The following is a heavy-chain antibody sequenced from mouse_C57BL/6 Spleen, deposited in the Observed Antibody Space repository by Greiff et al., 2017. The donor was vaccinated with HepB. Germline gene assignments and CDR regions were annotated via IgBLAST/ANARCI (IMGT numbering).Heavy chain of an antibody. CDR3: ARGALLPPFDY. J-gene: IGHJ2*01. V-gene: IGHV1-53*01. CDR1: GYTFTSYW. D-gene: IGHD1-2*01. Sequence: QVQLQQPGTELVKPGASVKLSCKASGYTFTSYWMHWVKQRPGQGLEWIGNINPSNGGTNYNEKFKSKATLTVDKSSSTAYMPHSHLTSEDSAVYAFARGALLPPFDYWGQGTTLTVSS. CDR2: INPSNGGT.